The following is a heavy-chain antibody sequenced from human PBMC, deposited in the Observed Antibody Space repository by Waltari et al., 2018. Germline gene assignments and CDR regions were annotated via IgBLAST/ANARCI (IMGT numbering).Heavy chain of an antibody. D-gene: IGHD3-22*01. Sequence: QVQLVESGGGVVQPGRSLRLSCAASGFTFSSYAMHWVRPAPGKGLEWVAVISYDGSNKYYADSVKGRFTISRDNSKNTLYLQMNSLRAEDTAVYYCARDDTNPYDSSGYYYAYWGQGTLVTVSS. CDR2: ISYDGSNK. CDR3: ARDDTNPYDSSGYYYAY. CDR1: GFTFSSYA. V-gene: IGHV3-30*16. J-gene: IGHJ4*02.